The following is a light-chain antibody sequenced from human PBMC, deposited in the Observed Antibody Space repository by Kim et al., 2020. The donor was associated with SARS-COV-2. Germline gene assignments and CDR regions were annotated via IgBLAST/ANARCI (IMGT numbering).Light chain of an antibody. CDR1: KLGDKY. J-gene: IGLJ2*01. V-gene: IGLV3-1*01. CDR3: QAWDSGTVV. CDR2: QNS. Sequence: GSQGQTAGLTCSGDKLGDKYACWYQQKPGQSPVLVIYQNSKRPSGIPERFSGYNSGNTATLTISGTQAMDEADYYCQAWDSGTVVFGGGTQLTVL.